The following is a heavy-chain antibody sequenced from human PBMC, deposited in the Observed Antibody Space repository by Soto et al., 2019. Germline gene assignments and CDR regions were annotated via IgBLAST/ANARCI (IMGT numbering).Heavy chain of an antibody. Sequence: QVQLVQSGAEVKKPGASVKVSCKASGYTFTNYGISWVRQAPGQGLEWMGWISAYNGNTNYAQKVQGRVTMTTDTPTSTAYMELRSLISDDTAVYYCARQIARGVSFDYWGQGTLVTVSS. J-gene: IGHJ4*02. V-gene: IGHV1-18*01. CDR1: GYTFTNYG. CDR2: ISAYNGNT. CDR3: ARQIARGVSFDY. D-gene: IGHD3-10*01.